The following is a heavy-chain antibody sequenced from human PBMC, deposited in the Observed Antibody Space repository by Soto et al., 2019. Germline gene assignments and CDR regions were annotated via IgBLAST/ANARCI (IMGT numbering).Heavy chain of an antibody. CDR2: ISGSGGST. CDR3: AKDPQGRYCSGGSCYSGY. J-gene: IGHJ4*02. CDR1: GFTFSSYA. D-gene: IGHD2-15*01. V-gene: IGHV3-23*01. Sequence: EVQLLESGGGLVQPGGSLRLSCAASGFTFSSYAMSWVRQAPGKGLEWVSAISGSGGSTYYADSVKGRFTISRDNSENTLYLQMNSLRAEDTAVYYCAKDPQGRYCSGGSCYSGYWGQGTLVTVSS.